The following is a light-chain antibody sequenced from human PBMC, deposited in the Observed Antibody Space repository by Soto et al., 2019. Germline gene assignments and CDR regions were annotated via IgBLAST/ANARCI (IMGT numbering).Light chain of an antibody. V-gene: IGLV2-23*02. J-gene: IGLJ2*01. CDR3: CSYAGSSTLV. CDR2: EVT. CDR1: SSYVGSYNL. Sequence: QSALTRPASVSGSPGQSITLSCTGTSSYVGSYNLVSWYQQHPGKAPKLMIYEVTKRPSGVSNRFSGSKSGNTASLTISGLQAEDEADYYCCSYAGSSTLVFGGGTKLTVL.